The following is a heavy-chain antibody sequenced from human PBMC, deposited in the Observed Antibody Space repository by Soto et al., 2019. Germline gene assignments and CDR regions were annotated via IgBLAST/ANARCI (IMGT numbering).Heavy chain of an antibody. CDR1: GYTFTGYY. J-gene: IGHJ3*02. CDR2: INPNSGGT. CDR3: ARYETCDAFDI. Sequence: GASVKVSCKASGYTFTGYYMHWVRQAPGQGLEWMGWINPNSGGTNYAQKFQGRVTMTRDTSISAAYMELSRLRSDDTAVYYRARYETCDAFDIWGQGTMVTVSS. V-gene: IGHV1-2*02. D-gene: IGHD3-16*01.